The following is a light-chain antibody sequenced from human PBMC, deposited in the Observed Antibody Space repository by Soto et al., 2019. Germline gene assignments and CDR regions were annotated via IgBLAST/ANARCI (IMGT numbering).Light chain of an antibody. CDR1: SGSIASNY. CDR3: QSYDSSIEV. V-gene: IGLV6-57*03. Sequence: QSVSESPGKTVTISCTRSSGSIASNYVQWYQQRPGSAPTTVIYEDNQRPSGVPDRFSGSIDSSSNSASLTISGLKTEDEADYYCQSYDSSIEVFGGGTKLTVL. J-gene: IGLJ2*01. CDR2: EDN.